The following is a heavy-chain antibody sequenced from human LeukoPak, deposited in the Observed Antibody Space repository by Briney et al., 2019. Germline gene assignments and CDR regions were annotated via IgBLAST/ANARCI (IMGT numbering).Heavy chain of an antibody. Sequence: PGGSLRLSCAASGFTFSSSWMKWIRQAPGKGLEWVAKIHPDGSEKYYVDSVKGRFTISRDNAKNSLYLQMTSLRPEDTAMYYCTRDGPGPDHCSGGYCYSLHWGQGALVTVSS. D-gene: IGHD2-15*01. V-gene: IGHV3-7*01. CDR3: TRDGPGPDHCSGGYCYSLH. J-gene: IGHJ4*02. CDR1: GFTFSSSW. CDR2: IHPDGSEK.